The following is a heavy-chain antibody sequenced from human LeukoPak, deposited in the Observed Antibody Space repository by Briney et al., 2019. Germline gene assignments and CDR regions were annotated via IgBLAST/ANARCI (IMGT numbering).Heavy chain of an antibody. D-gene: IGHD3-10*01. V-gene: IGHV1-2*02. Sequence: GASVKVSCKASGYTFTGYYMHWVRQAPGQGLEWVGWINPNSGGTNYAQKFQGRVTMTRDTSISTAYMELSRLRSDDTAVYYCARGPYYGSGRRGYYLDYWGQGTLVTVSS. CDR1: GYTFTGYY. CDR3: ARGPYYGSGRRGYYLDY. CDR2: INPNSGGT. J-gene: IGHJ4*02.